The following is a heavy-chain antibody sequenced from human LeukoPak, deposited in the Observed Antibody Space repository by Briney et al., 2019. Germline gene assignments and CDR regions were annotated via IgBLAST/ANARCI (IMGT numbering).Heavy chain of an antibody. D-gene: IGHD3-10*02. CDR3: ARVLRMFGYFDY. J-gene: IGHJ4*02. V-gene: IGHV1-46*01. CDR1: GYTFTSYY. CDR2: INPSGGST. Sequence: ASVKVSCKASGYTFTSYYMNWVRQAPGQGLEWMGIINPSGGSTSYAQKFQGRVTMTRDTSTSTVYMELSSLRSEDTAVYYCARVLRMFGYFDYWGQGTLVTVSS.